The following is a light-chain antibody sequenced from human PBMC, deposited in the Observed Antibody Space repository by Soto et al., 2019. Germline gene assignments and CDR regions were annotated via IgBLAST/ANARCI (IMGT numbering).Light chain of an antibody. V-gene: IGKV3-15*01. CDR3: RQYNSWPET. Sequence: EIAMTQSPATLSLSPWGRSTLSFMAIQSISDTLAWYQHKPGQAPRLLIYSASRRATGFPGRFSGSGSGTDFTLTISSLQSEDFAVYYCRQYNSWPETFGQGTKV. CDR2: SAS. J-gene: IGKJ1*01. CDR1: QSISDT.